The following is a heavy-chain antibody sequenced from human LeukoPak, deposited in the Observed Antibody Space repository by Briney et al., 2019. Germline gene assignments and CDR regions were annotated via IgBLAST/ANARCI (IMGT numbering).Heavy chain of an antibody. CDR2: IITILGIA. J-gene: IGHJ3*02. Sequence: ASVKVSCKASVGTFSSYAISWVRQAPGQGLEWMGRIITILGIANYAQKFQGRVTITADKSTSTAYMELSSLRSEDTAVYYCAREGYYGSGSYYPSAFDIWGQGTMVTVSS. V-gene: IGHV1-69*04. CDR3: AREGYYGSGSYYPSAFDI. CDR1: VGTFSSYA. D-gene: IGHD3-10*01.